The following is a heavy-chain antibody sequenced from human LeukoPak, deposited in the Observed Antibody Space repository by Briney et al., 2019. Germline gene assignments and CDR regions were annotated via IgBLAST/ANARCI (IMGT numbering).Heavy chain of an antibody. Sequence: SETLSLTCAVYGGSFSGYYWSWIRQHPGRGLEWVGYIYYSGNTYYNPSLKSRVTISVDTSKNQFSLKLSSVTAADTAVYYCARGGGAYYYYGMDVWGQGTTVTVSS. D-gene: IGHD2-21*01. V-gene: IGHV4-31*11. J-gene: IGHJ6*02. CDR2: IYYSGNT. CDR3: ARGGGAYYYYGMDV. CDR1: GGSFSGYY.